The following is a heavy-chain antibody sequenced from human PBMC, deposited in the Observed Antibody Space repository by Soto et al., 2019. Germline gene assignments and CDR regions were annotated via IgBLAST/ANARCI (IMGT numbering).Heavy chain of an antibody. CDR1: GFTFSSYS. D-gene: IGHD3-22*01. CDR2: ISSSSNYM. J-gene: IGHJ5*02. V-gene: IGHV3-21*01. CDR3: ARYDSSGQSFPA. Sequence: GGSLRLSCAASGFTFSSYSMNWVRQTPGKGLEWVSYISSSSNYMYYADSVKGRFTISRDNAKNSLFLQLNSLRAEDTAVYYCARYDSSGQSFPAWGQGALVTVSS.